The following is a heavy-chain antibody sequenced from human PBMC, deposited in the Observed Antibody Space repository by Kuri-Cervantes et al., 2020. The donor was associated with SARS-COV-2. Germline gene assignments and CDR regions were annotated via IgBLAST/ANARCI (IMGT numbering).Heavy chain of an antibody. D-gene: IGHD2-2*01. J-gene: IGHJ4*02. CDR3: ASRYCSSTSCYFDY. CDR1: GYSISSGYY. V-gene: IGHV4-38-2*01. CDR2: IYHSGST. Sequence: SETLSLTCAVSGYSISSGYYWGWIRQPPGKGLEWIGSIYHSGSTYYNPSLKSRVTISVDTSKNQFSLKLSSVTAADTAVYYCASRYCSSTSCYFDYRGQGTLVTVSS.